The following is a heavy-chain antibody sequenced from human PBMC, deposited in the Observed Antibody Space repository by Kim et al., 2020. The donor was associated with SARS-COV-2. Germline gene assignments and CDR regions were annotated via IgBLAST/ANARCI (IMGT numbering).Heavy chain of an antibody. CDR2: IGGSGAST. CDR3: ARGKQPDVTFYNMDV. CDR1: GFTFSNYA. D-gene: IGHD6-13*01. V-gene: IGHV3-23*01. J-gene: IGHJ6*02. Sequence: GGSLRLSCTASGFTFSNYAMSWVRQSPEKGLEWVSAIGGSGASTYYADSVKGRFTISRDNSKNTMYLQMNSLRGEDTALYYRARGKQPDVTFYNMDVLGQGTTVPLPS.